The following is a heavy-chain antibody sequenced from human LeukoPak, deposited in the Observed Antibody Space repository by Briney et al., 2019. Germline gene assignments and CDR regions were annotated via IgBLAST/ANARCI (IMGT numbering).Heavy chain of an antibody. J-gene: IGHJ4*02. V-gene: IGHV3-23*01. Sequence: GGSLRLSCAASGFTFSTYGMSWVRQAPGQGLEWVSGICGSGGCTYYADCVKGRFSISRDNSKNTLYLQMNSLRAEDTAVYYCAKRGSFLTKEFDHWGQGSLVTVSS. CDR3: AKRGSFLTKEFDH. CDR2: ICGSGGCT. CDR1: GFTFSTYG. D-gene: IGHD4-11*01.